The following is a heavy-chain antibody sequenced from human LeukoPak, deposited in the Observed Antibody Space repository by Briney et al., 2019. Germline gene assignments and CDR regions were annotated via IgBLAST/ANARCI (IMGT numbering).Heavy chain of an antibody. CDR1: GFTFSSYA. Sequence: GGSLRLSCAASGFTFSSYAMSWVRQAPGKGLEWVSVIYSGGSTYYADSVKGRFTISRDNSKNTLYLQMNSLRAEDTAVYYCAKELISGSYYSPFDYWGQGTLVTVSS. CDR3: AKELISGSYYSPFDY. CDR2: IYSGGST. D-gene: IGHD1-26*01. J-gene: IGHJ4*02. V-gene: IGHV3-23*03.